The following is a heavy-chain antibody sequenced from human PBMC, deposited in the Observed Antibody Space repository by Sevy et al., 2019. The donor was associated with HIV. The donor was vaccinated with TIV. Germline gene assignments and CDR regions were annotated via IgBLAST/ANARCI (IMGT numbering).Heavy chain of an antibody. D-gene: IGHD1-26*01. CDR3: ARHISDSGSYYAYYYYYYMDV. CDR2: IYYSGST. J-gene: IGHJ6*03. CDR1: GGSISSNSYY. Sequence: SETLSLTCTVSGGSISSNSYYWGWIRQPPGKGLERIGSIYYSGSTYYNPSLKSRVTISVDTSKNQFSLKLSSVTAADTAVYYCARHISDSGSYYAYYYYYYMDVWGKGTTVTVSS. V-gene: IGHV4-39*01.